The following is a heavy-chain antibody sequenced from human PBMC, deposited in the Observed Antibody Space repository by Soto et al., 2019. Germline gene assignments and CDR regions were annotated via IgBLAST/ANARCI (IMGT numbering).Heavy chain of an antibody. Sequence: SETLSLTCTVSGGSVSSGSYYWSWIRQPPGKGLEWIGYIYYSGSTYYNPSLKSRVTISVDTSKNQFSLKLSSVTAADTAVYYCARVPPPYYYDSSGYYLDAFDIWGQGTMVTVSS. CDR2: IYYSGST. CDR1: GGSVSSGSYY. J-gene: IGHJ3*02. CDR3: ARVPPPYYYDSSGYYLDAFDI. D-gene: IGHD3-22*01. V-gene: IGHV4-30-4*08.